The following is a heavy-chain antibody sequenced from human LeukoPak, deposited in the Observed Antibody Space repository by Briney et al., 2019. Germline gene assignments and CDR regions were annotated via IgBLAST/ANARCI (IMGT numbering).Heavy chain of an antibody. CDR3: ARDQDYDFWSGEYPVDY. CDR2: IKQDGSEK. D-gene: IGHD3-3*01. CDR1: GFTFSSYW. Sequence: PGGSLRLSCAAPGFTFSSYWMSWVRQAPGKGLEWVANIKQDGSEKYYVDSVKGRFTISRDNAKNSLYLQMNSLRAEDTAVYYCARDQDYDFWSGEYPVDYWGQGTLVTVSS. J-gene: IGHJ4*02. V-gene: IGHV3-7*01.